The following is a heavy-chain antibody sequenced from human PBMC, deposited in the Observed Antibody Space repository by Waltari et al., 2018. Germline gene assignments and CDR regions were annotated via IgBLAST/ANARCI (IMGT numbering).Heavy chain of an antibody. CDR3: ARRVPADLDAFDI. J-gene: IGHJ3*02. CDR1: GGSISSSSYY. V-gene: IGHV4-39*01. Sequence: QLQLQESGPGLVKPSETLSLTCTVSGGSISSSSYYWGWIRQPPGKGLEWIGSSYYSGSTYNNPSLKSRVTISVDTYKNQFSLKLSSVTAADTAVYYCARRVPADLDAFDIWGQGTMVTVSS. CDR2: SYYSGST.